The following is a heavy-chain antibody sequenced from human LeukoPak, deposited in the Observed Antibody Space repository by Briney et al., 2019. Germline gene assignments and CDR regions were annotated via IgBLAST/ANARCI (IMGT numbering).Heavy chain of an antibody. Sequence: SETLSLTCTASGGSVSSYYWSWIRQPPGKGLEWIGYIYYTGSTNYNPSLKSRVTISVDTSKNQFSLKVTSVTAADTAVYYCARNVKGMNVWGQGTTVTVSS. V-gene: IGHV4-59*08. D-gene: IGHD3-16*01. J-gene: IGHJ6*02. CDR1: GGSVSSYY. CDR2: IYYTGST. CDR3: ARNVKGMNV.